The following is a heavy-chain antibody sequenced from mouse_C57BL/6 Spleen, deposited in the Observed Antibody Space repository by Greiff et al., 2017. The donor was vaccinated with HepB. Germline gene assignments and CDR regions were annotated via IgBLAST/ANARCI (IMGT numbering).Heavy chain of an antibody. D-gene: IGHD2-12*01. V-gene: IGHV1-82*01. CDR1: GYAFSSSW. Sequence: QVQLKESGPELVKPGASVKISCKASGYAFSSSWMNWVKQRPGKGLEWIGRIYPGDGDTNYNGKFKGKATLTADKSSSTAYMQLSSLTSEDSAVYFCARWGSYYDAMDYWGQGTSVTVSS. CDR2: IYPGDGDT. CDR3: ARWGSYYDAMDY. J-gene: IGHJ4*01.